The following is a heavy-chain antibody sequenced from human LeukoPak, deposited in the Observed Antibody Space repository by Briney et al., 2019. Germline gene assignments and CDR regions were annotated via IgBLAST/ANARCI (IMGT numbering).Heavy chain of an antibody. CDR1: GLTFDDYA. J-gene: IGHJ4*02. V-gene: IGHV3-43*02. CDR3: GGSWDYYFDY. CDR2: ITGNGIPT. D-gene: IGHD6-13*01. Sequence: GGSLRLSCAAPGLTFDDYAMPWVRQAPGKGPEWISLITGNGIPTSYADSVRGRFTISRDNSKNSLYLQMNSLTTEDSALYYCGGSWDYYFDYWGQGTLVTVSS.